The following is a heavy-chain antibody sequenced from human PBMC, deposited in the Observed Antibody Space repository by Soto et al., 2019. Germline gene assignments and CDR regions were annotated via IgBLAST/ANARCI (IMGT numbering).Heavy chain of an antibody. CDR3: ARLEGLATISYYFDF. Sequence: SETLSLTCAVSGGSISSGGYSWGWIRQPPGKGLEWIGSIYYRGNAYYNPSLKTRVTISLDKSKSQFSLKLNSVTAADSAVYFCARLEGLATISYYFDFWGPGALVTVSS. CDR1: GGSISSGGYS. V-gene: IGHV4-30-2*03. CDR2: IYYRGNA. J-gene: IGHJ4*02. D-gene: IGHD3-9*01.